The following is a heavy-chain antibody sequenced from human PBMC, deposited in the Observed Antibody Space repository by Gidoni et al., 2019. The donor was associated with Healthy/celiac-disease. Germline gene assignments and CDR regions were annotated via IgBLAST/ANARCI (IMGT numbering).Heavy chain of an antibody. CDR3: AKDLLVRRERAEYFQH. CDR1: GFPFRSYA. D-gene: IGHD1-26*01. V-gene: IGHV3-23*01. Sequence: EVQLLESGGGLVQPGGSLRLSCAASGFPFRSYAMSWVRQAPGKGLEWVSAISGSGGSTYYADSVKGRFTISRDNSKNTLYLQMNSLRAEDTAVYYCAKDLLVRRERAEYFQHWGQGTLVTVSS. J-gene: IGHJ1*01. CDR2: ISGSGGST.